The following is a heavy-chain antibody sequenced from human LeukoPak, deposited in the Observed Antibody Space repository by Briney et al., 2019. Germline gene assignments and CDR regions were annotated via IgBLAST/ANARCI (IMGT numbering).Heavy chain of an antibody. CDR2: INHSGST. J-gene: IGHJ3*02. D-gene: IGHD3-3*01. Sequence: SETLSLTCAVYGGSFSGYYWSWIRQPPGKGLEWIGEINHSGSTNYNPSLKSRVTISVDTSKNQFSLKLSSVTAADTAVYYCARYFVSGDAFDIWGQGTMVTVSS. CDR3: ARYFVSGDAFDI. CDR1: GGSFSGYY. V-gene: IGHV4-34*01.